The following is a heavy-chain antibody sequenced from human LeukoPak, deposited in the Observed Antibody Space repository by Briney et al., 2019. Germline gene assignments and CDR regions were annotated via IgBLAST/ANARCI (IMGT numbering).Heavy chain of an antibody. CDR2: ISSSGSYI. CDR3: ARVGCRGGSCSSRGDYYYGMDV. Sequence: PGGSLRLSCAASGFTFSSYSMNWVRQAPGKGLEWVSSISSSGSYISYPDSVKGRFTISRDNAKSALFLQMNSLRAEDTAVYYCARVGCRGGSCSSRGDYYYGMDVWGQGTTVTVSS. CDR1: GFTFSSYS. D-gene: IGHD2-15*01. J-gene: IGHJ6*02. V-gene: IGHV3-21*01.